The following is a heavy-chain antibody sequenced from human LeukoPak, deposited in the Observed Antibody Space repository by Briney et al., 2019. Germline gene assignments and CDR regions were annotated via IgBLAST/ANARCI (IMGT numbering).Heavy chain of an antibody. Sequence: GGSLRLSCAASGFTFSSYWMHWVRQAPGKGLVWVSRINSDGSTTSYADSVTGRFTISRDNATNTLSLQMNSLRAEDTAVYYCARGCSGGSCHHDAFDIWGQGTMVTVSS. CDR2: INSDGSTT. V-gene: IGHV3-74*01. D-gene: IGHD2-15*01. CDR3: ARGCSGGSCHHDAFDI. CDR1: GFTFSSYW. J-gene: IGHJ3*02.